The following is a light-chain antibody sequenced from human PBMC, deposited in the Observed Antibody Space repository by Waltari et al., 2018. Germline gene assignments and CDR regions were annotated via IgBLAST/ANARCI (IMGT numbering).Light chain of an antibody. CDR2: EGT. J-gene: IGLJ2*01. CDR3: CSYAHSSRVV. V-gene: IGLV2-23*01. Sequence: QSALTQPASVSGSPGQSITISCTRTSSDVGSYNLVSWYQHYPGKAPKLMVYEGTKRPSGVSNRFSGSKSGNTASLTISGLQAEDEADYHCCSYAHSSRVVFGGGTKVTVL. CDR1: SSDVGSYNL.